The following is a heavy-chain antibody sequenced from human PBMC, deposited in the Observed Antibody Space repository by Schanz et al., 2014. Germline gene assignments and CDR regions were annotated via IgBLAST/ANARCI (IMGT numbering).Heavy chain of an antibody. CDR2: INGNGGIT. CDR1: GFTFSTYA. V-gene: IGHV3-23*01. D-gene: IGHD1-1*01. Sequence: EVQLLESGGALVQPGGSLRLSCSASGFTFSTYAMSWVRQAPGKGLEWVSAINGNGGITYYADPVKGRFTISRDNSKNTLYLQMNSLRDEDTAMYYCARRVPYSFGLDVWGQGATVTVSS. J-gene: IGHJ6*02. CDR3: ARRVPYSFGLDV.